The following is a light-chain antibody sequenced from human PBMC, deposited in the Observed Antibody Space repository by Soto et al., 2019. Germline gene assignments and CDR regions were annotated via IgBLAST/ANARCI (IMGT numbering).Light chain of an antibody. J-gene: IGKJ2*01. CDR3: QHYNSYAYT. Sequence: DIQMTQSPSTLSASVGDRVTITCRANQSITTWLAWYQQKPGKAPKLMIYKESRLASGVPSRFSGSGSGTEFTLTNSSLQPDDFATYYRQHYNSYAYTCGQGTNLEIK. CDR1: QSITTW. V-gene: IGKV1-5*03. CDR2: KES.